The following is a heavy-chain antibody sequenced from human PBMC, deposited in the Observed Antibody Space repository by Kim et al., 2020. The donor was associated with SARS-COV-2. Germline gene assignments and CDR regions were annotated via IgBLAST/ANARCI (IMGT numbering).Heavy chain of an antibody. CDR3: TTEVRLRFLEWKGWFDP. J-gene: IGHJ5*02. V-gene: IGHV3-15*01. CDR2: IKSKTDGGTT. Sequence: GGSLRLSCAASGFTFSNAWMSWVRQAPGKGLEWVGRIKSKTDGGTTDYAAPVKGRFTISRDDSKNTLYLQMNSLKTEDTAVYYCTTEVRLRFLEWKGWFDPWGQGTLVTVSS. CDR1: GFTFSNAW. D-gene: IGHD3-3*01.